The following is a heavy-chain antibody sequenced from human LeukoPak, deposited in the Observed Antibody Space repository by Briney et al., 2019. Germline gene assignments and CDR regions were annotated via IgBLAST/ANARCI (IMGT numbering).Heavy chain of an antibody. CDR2: IYPGDSDT. Sequence: GESLKISCKGSGYSFTGYWIGWVRQMPGKGLEWMGIIYPGDSDTRYSPSFQGQVTISADKSISTAYLQWSSLKASDTAMYYCARHSGSYVDAFDIWGQGTMVTVSS. CDR1: GYSFTGYW. CDR3: ARHSGSYVDAFDI. D-gene: IGHD1-26*01. J-gene: IGHJ3*02. V-gene: IGHV5-51*01.